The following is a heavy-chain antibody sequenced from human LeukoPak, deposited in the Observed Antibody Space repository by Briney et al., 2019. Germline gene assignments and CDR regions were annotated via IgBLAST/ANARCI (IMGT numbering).Heavy chain of an antibody. Sequence: SETLSLTCTVSGGSISSYYWSWIRQPPGKGLEWIGYIHYSGSTHYNPSLKSRVTISVDTSKNQVSLKLRSVTAADTAVYYCARENILGPVDYWGQGTLVIVSS. J-gene: IGHJ4*02. D-gene: IGHD3-16*01. V-gene: IGHV4-59*01. CDR3: ARENILGPVDY. CDR2: IHYSGST. CDR1: GGSISSYY.